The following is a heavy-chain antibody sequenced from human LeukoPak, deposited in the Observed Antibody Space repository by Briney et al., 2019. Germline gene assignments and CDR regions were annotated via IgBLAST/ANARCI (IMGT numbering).Heavy chain of an antibody. CDR3: AKDQIGMVTSLLPYCSGGSCYLTLLGEYDY. J-gene: IGHJ4*02. CDR1: GGSFSGYY. V-gene: IGHV4-34*01. D-gene: IGHD2-15*01. CDR2: INHSGST. Sequence: PSETLSLTCAVYGGSFSGYYWSWIRQPPGKGLEWIGEINHSGSTNYNPSLKSRVTISVDTSKNQFSLKLSSVTAADTAVYYCAKDQIGMVTSLLPYCSGGSCYLTLLGEYDYWGQGTLVTVSS.